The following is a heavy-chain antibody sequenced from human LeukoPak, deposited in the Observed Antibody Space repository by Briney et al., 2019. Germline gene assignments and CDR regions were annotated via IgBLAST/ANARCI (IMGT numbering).Heavy chain of an antibody. CDR3: ARFIAAPYYFDY. CDR1: GFTFSSYS. V-gene: IGHV3-21*01. CDR2: ISSSRSYI. Sequence: GGSLRLSCAASGFTFSSYSMNWVRQAPGKGLEWVSFISSSRSYIYYADSVKGRFTISRDNAKNSLYLQMNSLRAEDTAVYYCARFIAAPYYFDYWGQGTLVTVSS. J-gene: IGHJ4*02. D-gene: IGHD6-13*01.